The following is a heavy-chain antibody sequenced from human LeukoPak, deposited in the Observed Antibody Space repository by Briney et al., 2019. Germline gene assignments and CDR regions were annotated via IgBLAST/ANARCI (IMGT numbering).Heavy chain of an antibody. J-gene: IGHJ4*02. V-gene: IGHV4-30-2*03. CDR1: GGSITSDGYY. CDR2: IYHSGTA. Sequence: PSETLSLTCTVSGGSITSDGYYWSWIRQPPGKALEWIGHIYHSGTAYYNPSLKSRVTISVDTSKNQFSLKLSSVTAADTAVYYCAGPSMVRGVIDYWGQGTLVTVSS. CDR3: AGPSMVRGVIDY. D-gene: IGHD3-10*01.